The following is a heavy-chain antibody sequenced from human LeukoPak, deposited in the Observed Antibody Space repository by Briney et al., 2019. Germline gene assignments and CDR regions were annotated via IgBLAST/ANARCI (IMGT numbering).Heavy chain of an antibody. D-gene: IGHD1-14*01. CDR1: GFTVSSNS. V-gene: IGHV3-53*01. CDR3: ARDGPGIPY. J-gene: IGHJ4*02. Sequence: GGSLRLSCTVSGFTVSSNSMSWVRQAPGKGLEWVSFIYSAGSTHYSDSVKGRFTISIDNSKNTLYLQMNSLRAEDTAVYYCARDGPGIPYWGQGTLVTVSS. CDR2: IYSAGST.